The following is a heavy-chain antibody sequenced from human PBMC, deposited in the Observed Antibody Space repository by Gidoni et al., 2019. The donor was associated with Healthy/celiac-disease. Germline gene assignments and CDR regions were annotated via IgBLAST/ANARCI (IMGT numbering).Heavy chain of an antibody. CDR1: GGSLSSYY. D-gene: IGHD3-3*01. Sequence: QVQLQESGPGLVKPSETLSLTCTVAGGSLSSYYWSWIRQPPGKGLEWIGYIYYSGSTNYNPSLKSRVTISVDTSKNQFSLKLSSVTAADTAVYYCARVDRGDYDFWSGYYPYYYYGMDVWGQGTTVTVSS. CDR2: IYYSGST. J-gene: IGHJ6*02. CDR3: ARVDRGDYDFWSGYYPYYYYGMDV. V-gene: IGHV4-59*01.